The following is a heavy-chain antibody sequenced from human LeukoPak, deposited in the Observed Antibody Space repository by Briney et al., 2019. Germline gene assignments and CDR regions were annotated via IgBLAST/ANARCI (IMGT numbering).Heavy chain of an antibody. D-gene: IGHD1-14*01. Sequence: GGSLRLSCSASGFTFSSYAMHWVRQAPGKGLESVSAISSNGGSTYYADSVKGRFTISRDNSKNTLYLQMSSLRAEDTAVYYCVKSPESYYYGMDVWGQGTTVTVSS. CDR2: ISSNGGST. J-gene: IGHJ6*02. CDR3: VKSPESYYYGMDV. CDR1: GFTFSSYA. V-gene: IGHV3-64D*06.